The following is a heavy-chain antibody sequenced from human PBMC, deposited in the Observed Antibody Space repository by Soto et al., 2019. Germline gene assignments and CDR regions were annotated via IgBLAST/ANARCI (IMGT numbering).Heavy chain of an antibody. Sequence: QVQLVESGGGVVQPGRSLRLSCAASGFTFSSYGMHWVRQAPGKGLEWVAVIWYDGSNKYYADSVKGRFTISRDNSKNTLYLQMNSLRAEDTAVYYCARERREYYDFWSGYYVDAFDIWGQGTMVTVSS. CDR2: IWYDGSNK. V-gene: IGHV3-33*01. CDR1: GFTFSSYG. J-gene: IGHJ3*02. D-gene: IGHD3-3*01. CDR3: ARERREYYDFWSGYYVDAFDI.